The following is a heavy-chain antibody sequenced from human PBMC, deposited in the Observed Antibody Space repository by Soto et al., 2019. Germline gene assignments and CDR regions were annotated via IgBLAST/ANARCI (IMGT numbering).Heavy chain of an antibody. CDR2: IRSKANSYAT. J-gene: IGHJ6*03. CDR3: TSTYDILTGYYYYYYYMDV. Sequence: EVQLVESGGGLVQPGGSLKLSCAASGFTFSGSAMHWVRQASGKGLEWVGRIRSKANSYATAYAASVKGRFTISRDDSKHTAYLQMNSLKTEDTAVYYCTSTYDILTGYYYYYYYMDVWGKGTTVTVSS. D-gene: IGHD3-9*01. V-gene: IGHV3-73*01. CDR1: GFTFSGSA.